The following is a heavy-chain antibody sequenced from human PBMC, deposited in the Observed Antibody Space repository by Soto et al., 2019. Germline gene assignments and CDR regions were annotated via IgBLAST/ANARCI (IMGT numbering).Heavy chain of an antibody. CDR3: TRADSDVVILPDVRPLFDL. D-gene: IGHD2-21*02. CDR2: INPNGGYT. J-gene: IGHJ4*02. Sequence: QVQLVQSGAEVKKPGASVKVSCKTSGYDFFKYNMHWVRQAPGQGLDWMGVINPNGGYTRHAQKFQGRVIMTRDTSSKIVYMELSGLTSADTAMYYCTRADSDVVILPDVRPLFDLWGQGALVTVSS. CDR1: GYDFFKYN. V-gene: IGHV1-46*01.